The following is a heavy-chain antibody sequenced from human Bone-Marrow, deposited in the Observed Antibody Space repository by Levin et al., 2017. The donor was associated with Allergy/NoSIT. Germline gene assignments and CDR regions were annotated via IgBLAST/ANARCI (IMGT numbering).Heavy chain of an antibody. CDR1: GGSFSGYY. CDR2: INHSGST. Sequence: SETLSLTCAVYGGSFSGYYWSWIRQPPGKGLEWIGEINHSGSTNYNPSLKSRVTISVDTSKNQFSLKLSSVTAADTAVYYCARGGSYCSSTSCYLYYYYYMDVWGKGTTVTVSS. CDR3: ARGGSYCSSTSCYLYYYYYMDV. J-gene: IGHJ6*03. V-gene: IGHV4-34*01. D-gene: IGHD2-2*01.